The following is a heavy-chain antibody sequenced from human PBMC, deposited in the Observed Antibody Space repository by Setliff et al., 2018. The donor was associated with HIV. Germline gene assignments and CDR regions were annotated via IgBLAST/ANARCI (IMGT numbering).Heavy chain of an antibody. CDR3: ARVGGAAAGKYYFDY. Sequence: SETLSLTCTFTRGSIHNHYCSWIRQTPGKGLEWIGNIPITGSTNYNPSLKSRVTISVDTSKNQFSLKLSSVTAADTAVYYCARVGGAAAGKYYFDYWGQGTLVTVS. J-gene: IGHJ4*02. V-gene: IGHV4-4*08. D-gene: IGHD6-13*01. CDR2: IPITGST. CDR1: RGSIHNHY.